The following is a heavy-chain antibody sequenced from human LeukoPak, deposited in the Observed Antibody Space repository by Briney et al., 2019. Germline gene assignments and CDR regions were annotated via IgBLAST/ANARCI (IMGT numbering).Heavy chain of an antibody. J-gene: IGHJ4*02. CDR3: ARVYDFWSGYPSDY. D-gene: IGHD3-3*01. V-gene: IGHV1-2*04. CDR2: INPNSGGT. Sequence: ASVKVSCKASGYTFTGYYMHWVRQAPGQGLEWMGWINPNSGGTNYAQKFQGWVTMTRDTSINTAYMELSRLRSDDTAVYYCARVYDFWSGYPSDYWGQGTLVTVSS. CDR1: GYTFTGYY.